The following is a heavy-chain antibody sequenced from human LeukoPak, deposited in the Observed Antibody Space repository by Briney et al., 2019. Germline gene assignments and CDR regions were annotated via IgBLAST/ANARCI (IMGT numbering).Heavy chain of an antibody. V-gene: IGHV1-69*13. D-gene: IGHD3-10*01. CDR3: ARWAGGGHLLWFGESTGPRPSYGMDV. CDR2: IIPIFGTA. J-gene: IGHJ6*02. CDR1: GGTFSSYA. Sequence: GASVKVSCKASGGTFSSYAISWVRQAPGQGLEWMGGIIPIFGTANYAQKFQGRVTITADESTSTAYMELSSLRSEDTAVYYCARWAGGGHLLWFGESTGPRPSYGMDVWGQGTTVTVSS.